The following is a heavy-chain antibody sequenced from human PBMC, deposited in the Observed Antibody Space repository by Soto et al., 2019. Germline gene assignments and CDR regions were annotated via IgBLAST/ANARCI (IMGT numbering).Heavy chain of an antibody. CDR1: GVSISNYY. D-gene: IGHD3-10*01. V-gene: IGHV4-59*01. CDR2: ILYTGNT. CDR3: ARAAYGSGNYYAPHYYYAMDV. Sequence: TLSLTCTVSGVSISNYYWSWIRQPPGKGLEWLGYILYTGNTNYNPSLKSRVTISVDTSKGQVSLELTSVTTADTAVYFCARAAYGSGNYYAPHYYYAMDVWGQGTTVTVSS. J-gene: IGHJ6*02.